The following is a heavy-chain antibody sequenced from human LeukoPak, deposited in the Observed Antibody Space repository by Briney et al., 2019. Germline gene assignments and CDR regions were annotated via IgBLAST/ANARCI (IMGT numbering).Heavy chain of an antibody. V-gene: IGHV3-23*01. CDR1: GGSVSSGSYY. J-gene: IGHJ4*02. CDR3: AKVLSSGWYYFDY. Sequence: ETLSLTCTVSGGSVSSGSYYWSWVRQAPGKGLEWVSAISGSGGSTYYADSVKGRFTISRDNSKNTLYLQMNSLRAEDTAVYYCAKVLSSGWYYFDYWGQGTLVTVSS. CDR2: ISGSGGST. D-gene: IGHD6-19*01.